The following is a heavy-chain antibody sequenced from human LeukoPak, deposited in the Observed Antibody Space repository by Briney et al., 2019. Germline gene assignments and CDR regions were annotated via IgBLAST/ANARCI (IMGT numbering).Heavy chain of an antibody. J-gene: IGHJ4*02. CDR1: GYTFTGYY. CDR3: ARGYDILTGTTHDY. CDR2: INPNSGGT. D-gene: IGHD3-9*01. V-gene: IGHV1-2*02. Sequence: ASVKVSCKASGYTFTGYYMHRVRQAPGQGLEWMGWINPNSGGTNYAQKFQGRVTMTRDTSISTAYMELSRLRSDDTAVYYCARGYDILTGTTHDYWGQGTLVTVSS.